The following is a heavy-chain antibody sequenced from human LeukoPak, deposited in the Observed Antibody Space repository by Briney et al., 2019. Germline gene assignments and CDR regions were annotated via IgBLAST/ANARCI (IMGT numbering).Heavy chain of an antibody. CDR2: INPSGGST. CDR1: GYMFINYY. V-gene: IGHV1-46*01. J-gene: IGHJ4*02. Sequence: ASVKVSCKASGYMFINYYIHWVRQPPGQGLEWMGVINPSGGSTSNTEKFQGRGTMTRDTTTSTVYMELSSLRSDDTAVYYCARVPLGGSQLYSFDYWGQGTLVTVSS. D-gene: IGHD1-26*01. CDR3: ARVPLGGSQLYSFDY.